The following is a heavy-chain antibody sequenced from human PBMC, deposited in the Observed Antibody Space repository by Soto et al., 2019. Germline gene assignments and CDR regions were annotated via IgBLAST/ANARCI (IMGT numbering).Heavy chain of an antibody. J-gene: IGHJ6*02. CDR2: IYGTGTT. CDR1: GGSINSHY. CDR3: AREKDYYYSALDV. V-gene: IGHV4-4*07. D-gene: IGHD2-21*02. Sequence: QVQLQESGPGLVKPSETLSLTCTVSGGSINSHYWTWIRQPAGKGLEYIGRIYGTGTTDYNPPLESRVSMSVDTSKNQFYLRLTSVTAADSAKYFCAREKDYYYSALDVWGQGTTVAVSS.